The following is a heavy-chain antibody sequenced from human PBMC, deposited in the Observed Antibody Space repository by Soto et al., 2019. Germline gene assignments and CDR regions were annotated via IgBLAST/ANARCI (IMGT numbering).Heavy chain of an antibody. CDR3: ARHNWRGPEDY. CDR2: IYYSGST. J-gene: IGHJ4*02. CDR1: GGSISSYY. Sequence: QVQLQESGPGLVKPSETLSLTCTVSGGSISSYYWSWIRQPPGKGLEWIGYIYYSGSTNYNPSLKSRVTISVDTSKNQFSLKLSSVTAADTAVYYCARHNWRGPEDYWGQGTLVTVSS. V-gene: IGHV4-59*08.